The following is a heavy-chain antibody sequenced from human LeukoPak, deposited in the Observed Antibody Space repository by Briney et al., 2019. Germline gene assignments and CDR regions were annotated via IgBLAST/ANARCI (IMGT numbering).Heavy chain of an antibody. J-gene: IGHJ2*01. CDR3: AKDKGMIVVVRDPHWYFDL. CDR2: ISWNSGSI. D-gene: IGHD3-22*01. Sequence: PGGSLRLSCAASGFTFDDYAMHWVRQAPGKGLEWVSGISWNSGSIGYADSVKGRFTISRDNAKNSLYLQMNSLRAEDTALYYCAKDKGMIVVVRDPHWYFDLWGRGTLVTVSS. V-gene: IGHV3-9*01. CDR1: GFTFDDYA.